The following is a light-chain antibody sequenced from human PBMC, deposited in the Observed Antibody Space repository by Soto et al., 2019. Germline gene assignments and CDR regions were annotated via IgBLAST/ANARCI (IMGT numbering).Light chain of an antibody. J-gene: IGLJ2*01. CDR1: SSGVGGYNY. CDR2: EVS. CDR3: SSYAGSNLV. Sequence: QSALTQPPSASGSPGQSVTISCTGTSSGVGGYNYVSWYQQHPDKAPKLMIYEVSKRPSGVPDRFSGSKSGNTASLTVSGLQAEDEADYYCSSYAGSNLVFGGGTKLTVL. V-gene: IGLV2-8*01.